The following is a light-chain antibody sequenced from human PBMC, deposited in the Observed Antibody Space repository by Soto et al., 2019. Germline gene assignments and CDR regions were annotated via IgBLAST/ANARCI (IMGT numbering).Light chain of an antibody. CDR2: WAS. Sequence: DIVMTQSPDSLAVSLGERATINCKSSQSVLYSSNNKNYLAWYQQKPGQPPKLLIYWASTRESGVPDRFSGGGSGTDFTLTIGSLQAEDAAVYYCQQYYNTPYTFGQGTQLEIK. CDR1: QSVLYSSNNKNY. V-gene: IGKV4-1*01. J-gene: IGKJ2*01. CDR3: QQYYNTPYT.